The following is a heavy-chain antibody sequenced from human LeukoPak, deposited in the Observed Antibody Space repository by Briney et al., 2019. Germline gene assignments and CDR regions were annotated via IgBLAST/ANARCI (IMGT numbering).Heavy chain of an antibody. J-gene: IGHJ4*02. CDR2: IHSGGSDI. CDR1: GFTFNSYK. D-gene: IGHD3-9*01. V-gene: IGHV3-21*06. Sequence: GGSLRLSCAASGFTFNSYKMNWVRQAPGRGLEWVSSIHSGGSDIYYADSVKGRFTVSRDNAKNSLFLQMNSLRAEDTALYYCARGYYDILTGNYKWTPDYWGQGTLVTVSS. CDR3: ARGYYDILTGNYKWTPDY.